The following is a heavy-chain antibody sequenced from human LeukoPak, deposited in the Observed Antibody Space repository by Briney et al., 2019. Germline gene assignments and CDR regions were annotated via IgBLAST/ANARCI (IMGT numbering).Heavy chain of an antibody. J-gene: IGHJ4*02. Sequence: SVKVSCKASGGTFSSYTISWVRQAPGQELEWMGRIIPILGIANYAQKFQGRVTITADKSTSTAYMELSSLRSEDTAVYYCARVSDSSGNFDYWGQGTLVTVSS. CDR1: GGTFSSYT. CDR3: ARVSDSSGNFDY. CDR2: IIPILGIA. V-gene: IGHV1-69*02. D-gene: IGHD3-22*01.